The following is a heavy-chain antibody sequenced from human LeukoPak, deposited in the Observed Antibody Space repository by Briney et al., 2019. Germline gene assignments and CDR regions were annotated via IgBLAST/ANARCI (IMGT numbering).Heavy chain of an antibody. Sequence: GASVKVSCKASGYTFTGYYMHWVRQAPGQGLEWMGRINPNSGGTNYAQKFQGRVTMTRDTSISTAYTELSRLRSDDTAVYYCARDRHIAAAVYYYYMDVWGKGTPVTVSS. CDR2: INPNSGGT. CDR1: GYTFTGYY. D-gene: IGHD6-13*01. J-gene: IGHJ6*03. CDR3: ARDRHIAAAVYYYYMDV. V-gene: IGHV1-2*06.